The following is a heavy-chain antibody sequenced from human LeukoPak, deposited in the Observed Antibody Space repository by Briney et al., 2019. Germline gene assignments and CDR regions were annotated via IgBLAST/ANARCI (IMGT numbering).Heavy chain of an antibody. Sequence: GGSLRLSCAASGFTFSSYWMSWVRQAPGKGLEWVANIKQDGSEKYYVDSVKGRFTISRDNAKNSLYLQMNSLRAEDTAEYYCAKGKYGRYYYYGMDVWGQGTTVTVSS. D-gene: IGHD2-2*01. CDR2: IKQDGSEK. CDR3: AKGKYGRYYYYGMDV. V-gene: IGHV3-7*01. CDR1: GFTFSSYW. J-gene: IGHJ6*02.